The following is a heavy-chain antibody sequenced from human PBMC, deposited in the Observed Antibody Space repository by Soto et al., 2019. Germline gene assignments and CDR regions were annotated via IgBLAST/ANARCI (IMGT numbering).Heavy chain of an antibody. J-gene: IGHJ4*02. CDR2: IYHSGST. Sequence: SETLSLTCAVSGGSISSGGYSWSLIRQPPGKGLEWIGYIYHSGSTYYNPSLKSRVTISVDRSKNQFSLKLNSVTAADTAVYYCARGDYSNLYFDYWGQGTLVTVSS. D-gene: IGHD4-4*01. V-gene: IGHV4-30-2*01. CDR1: GGSISSGGYS. CDR3: ARGDYSNLYFDY.